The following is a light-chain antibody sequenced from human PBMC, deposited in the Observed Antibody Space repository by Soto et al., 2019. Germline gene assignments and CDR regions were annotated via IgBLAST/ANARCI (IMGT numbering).Light chain of an antibody. V-gene: IGKV1-5*02. CDR1: QSISTQ. CDR2: GAF. Sequence: DTQMTQSPSTLSASVGDRVTIICRASQSISTQLAWYQQKPGKAPKLLISGAFSLESGVPSRFSGSGSWTEFTLTSSSPQLDDFPTYYCQQYYTYSMFGKETKVDI. J-gene: IGKJ1*01. CDR3: QQYYTYSM.